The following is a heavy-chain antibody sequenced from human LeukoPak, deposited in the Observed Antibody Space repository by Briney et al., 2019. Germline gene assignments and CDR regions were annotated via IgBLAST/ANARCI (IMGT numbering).Heavy chain of an antibody. CDR2: IYYSGST. D-gene: IGHD3-9*01. Sequence: SEALSLTCTVSGGSISSYYWSWIRQPPGKGLEWIGYIYYSGSTNYNPSLKSRVTISVDTSKNQFSLKLSSVTAADTAVYYCARVTGYMIEDYFDYWGQGTLVTVSS. V-gene: IGHV4-59*01. CDR3: ARVTGYMIEDYFDY. J-gene: IGHJ4*02. CDR1: GGSISSYY.